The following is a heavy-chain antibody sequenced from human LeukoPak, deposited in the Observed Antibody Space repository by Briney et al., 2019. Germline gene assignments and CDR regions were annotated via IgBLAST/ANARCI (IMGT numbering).Heavy chain of an antibody. V-gene: IGHV3-43*02. CDR3: AKDRGGYSYAADY. D-gene: IGHD5-18*01. J-gene: IGHJ4*02. CDR1: GFTFDDYA. CDR2: ISGDGGST. Sequence: GGSLRLSCAASGFTFDDYAMHWVRQAPGKGLEWVSLISGDGGSTYYADSVKGRFTISRDNSKNSLYLQMNSLTTEDTALYYCAKDRGGYSYAADYWGQGTLVTVSS.